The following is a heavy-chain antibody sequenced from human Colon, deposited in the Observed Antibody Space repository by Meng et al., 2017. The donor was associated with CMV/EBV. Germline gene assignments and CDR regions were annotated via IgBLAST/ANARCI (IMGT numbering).Heavy chain of an antibody. CDR2: IYYSGST. CDR3: ARGPLVAYY. V-gene: IGHV4-39*07. J-gene: IGHJ4*02. Sequence: GSLRLSCSVSGGSISSSSFYWSWIRQSPGMGLEWIGDIYYSGSTYYNPSLKSRVTMSVDTSKNQFSLKLSSVTAADTAVYYCARGPLVAYYWGQGTLVTVSS. D-gene: IGHD6-6*01. CDR1: GGSISSSSFY.